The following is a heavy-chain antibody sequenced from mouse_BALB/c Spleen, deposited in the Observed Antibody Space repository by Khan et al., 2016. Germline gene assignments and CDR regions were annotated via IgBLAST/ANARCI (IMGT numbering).Heavy chain of an antibody. CDR1: GFDFSRYW. J-gene: IGHJ1*01. V-gene: IGHV4-1*02. CDR3: ASTVWYVAV. CDR2: INPDSSTI. Sequence: EVQLQESGGGLVQLGGSLKLSCAASGFDFSRYWKSWVRQAPGKGREWIGEINPDSSTINYTPSLKDKFIISRENAKNTLYLQMSKVRSEDTALENCASTVWYVAVWGAGTTATVSS.